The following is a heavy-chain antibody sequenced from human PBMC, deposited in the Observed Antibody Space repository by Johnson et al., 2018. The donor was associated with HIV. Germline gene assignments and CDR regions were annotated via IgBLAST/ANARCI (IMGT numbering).Heavy chain of an antibody. J-gene: IGHJ3*02. D-gene: IGHD2-8*02. CDR2: INWNGGST. CDR3: AKVPYCTGGLCFYDAFHM. V-gene: IGHV3-20*04. Sequence: VQLVESGGGVVRPVGSLRLSCAASGFTFDDYGMSWVRQAPGKGLEWVSGINWNGGSTGYADSVKGRFTISRDNAKNSLYLQMNSLRAEDTALYYCAKVPYCTGGLCFYDAFHMWGQGTMVTVSS. CDR1: GFTFDDYG.